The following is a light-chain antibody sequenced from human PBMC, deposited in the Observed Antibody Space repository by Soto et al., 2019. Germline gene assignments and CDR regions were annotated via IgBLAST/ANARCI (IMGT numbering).Light chain of an antibody. CDR3: QQYGSSPLWT. V-gene: IGKV3-20*01. CDR1: QSVSSS. Sequence: EFVLTQSPVTLYLSPGERATLSCLASQSVSSSLAWYQQKPGQAPRILIYEASNRATGIPARFSGSGSGADFTLTISRLEPEDVAVYYCQQYGSSPLWTFGQGTKVDIK. J-gene: IGKJ1*01. CDR2: EAS.